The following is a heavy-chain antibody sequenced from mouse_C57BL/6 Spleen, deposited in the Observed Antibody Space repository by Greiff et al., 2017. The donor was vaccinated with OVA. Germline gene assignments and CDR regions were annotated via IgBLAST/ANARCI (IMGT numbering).Heavy chain of an antibody. CDR2: ISYDGSN. J-gene: IGHJ3*01. CDR1: GYSITSGYY. D-gene: IGHD1-1*01. CDR3: ARGDYYGSSGAY. V-gene: IGHV3-6*01. Sequence: EVKLMESGPGLVKPSQSLSLTCSVTGYSITSGYYWNWIRQFPGNKLEWMGYISYDGSNNYNPSLKNRISITRDTSKNQFFLKLNSVTTEDTATYYCARGDYYGSSGAYWGQGTLVTVSA.